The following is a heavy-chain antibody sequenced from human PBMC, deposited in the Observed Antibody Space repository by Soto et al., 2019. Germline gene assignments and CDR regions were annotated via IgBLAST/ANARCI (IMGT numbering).Heavy chain of an antibody. CDR2: INPNSGGT. CDR1: GYTFTGYY. J-gene: IGHJ4*02. V-gene: IGHV1-2*02. CDR3: ARVRPYYGFWSGYGTHAGNFDY. Sequence: ASVKVSCKASGYTFTGYYMHWVRQAPGQGLEWMGWINPNSGGTNYAQKFQGRVTMTRDTSISTAYMELSRLRSDDTAVYYCARVRPYYGFWSGYGTHAGNFDYWGQGTLVTVSS. D-gene: IGHD3-3*01.